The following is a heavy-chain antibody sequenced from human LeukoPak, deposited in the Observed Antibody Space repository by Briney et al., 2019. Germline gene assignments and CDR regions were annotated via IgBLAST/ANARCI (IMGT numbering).Heavy chain of an antibody. D-gene: IGHD3-10*01. CDR2: IYTSGST. V-gene: IGHV4-4*07. CDR3: AGLSDYGSGSYTTFDY. CDR1: GGSISSYY. J-gene: IGHJ4*02. Sequence: SETLSLTCTVPGGSISSYYWSWIRQPAGKGLEWIGRIYTSGSTNYNPSLKSRVTMSVDTSKNQFSLKLSSVTAADTAVYYCAGLSDYGSGSYTTFDYWGQGTLVTVSS.